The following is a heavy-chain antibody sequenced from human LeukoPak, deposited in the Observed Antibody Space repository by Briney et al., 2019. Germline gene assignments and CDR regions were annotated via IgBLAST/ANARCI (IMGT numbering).Heavy chain of an antibody. J-gene: IGHJ3*02. Sequence: SETLSLTCAVYGGSFSGYYWSWIRQPPGKGLEWIGEINHSGSTNYNPSLKSRVTISVDTSKNQFSLKLSSVTAADTAVYYCARMGVGATADAFDIWGLGTMVTVSS. CDR1: GGSFSGYY. D-gene: IGHD1-26*01. CDR2: INHSGST. CDR3: ARMGVGATADAFDI. V-gene: IGHV4-34*01.